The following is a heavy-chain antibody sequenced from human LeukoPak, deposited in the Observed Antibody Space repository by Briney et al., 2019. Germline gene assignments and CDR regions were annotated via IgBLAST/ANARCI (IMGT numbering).Heavy chain of an antibody. D-gene: IGHD2-2*01. CDR2: IYYSGST. J-gene: IGHJ6*02. CDR3: ARDQSPGTSWPDYYYYGMDV. V-gene: IGHV4-39*07. Sequence: SESLSLTCTVSGGSINSSSYYWGWIRQPPGKGLEWIGSIYYSGSTYYNPSLKSRVTISVDTSKNQFSLKLSSVTAADTAVYYCARDQSPGTSWPDYYYYGMDVWGQGTTVTVSS. CDR1: GGSINSSSYY.